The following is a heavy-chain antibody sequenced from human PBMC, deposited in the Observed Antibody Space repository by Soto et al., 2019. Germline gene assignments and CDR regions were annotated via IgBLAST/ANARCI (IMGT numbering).Heavy chain of an antibody. V-gene: IGHV5-51*01. CDR1: GYRFTSYW. CDR3: ARKDKSGYFYWFGP. Sequence: GYRFTSYWSAWVRQKPGKGLEWMGIIFPSDSDTRYSPSFQGQVTISADRSTSTVFLQWASLKASDTAVYFCARKDKSGYFYWFGPWGQGPLGTVSS. CDR2: IFPSDSDT. J-gene: IGHJ5*02. D-gene: IGHD2-21*02.